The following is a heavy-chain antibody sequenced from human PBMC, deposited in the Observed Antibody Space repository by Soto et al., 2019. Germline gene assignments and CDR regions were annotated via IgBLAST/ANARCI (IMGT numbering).Heavy chain of an antibody. Sequence: SETLSLTCTVSGGSISSYDWSWIRQPPGKGLEWIGYIYYSGSTNYNPSLKSRVTISVDTSKSQFSLKLSSVTAADTAVYYWARAASGGDGMDVWGQGTTVTVSS. D-gene: IGHD3-16*01. CDR1: GGSISSYD. CDR2: IYYSGST. V-gene: IGHV4-59*01. J-gene: IGHJ6*02. CDR3: ARAASGGDGMDV.